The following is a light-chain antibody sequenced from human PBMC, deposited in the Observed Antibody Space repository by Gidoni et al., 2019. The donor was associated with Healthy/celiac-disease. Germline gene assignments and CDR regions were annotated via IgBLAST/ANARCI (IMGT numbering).Light chain of an antibody. CDR3: NSRDSSGTVV. V-gene: IGLV3-19*01. Sequence: SSELTQDPAVSVALGQTGRITCQGDSLRSYYASWYQQKPGQAPVLGIYGKNNRPSGIPDRFSGSSSGNTASLTITGAQAEDEADYYCNSRDSSGTVVFGGGTKLTVL. CDR2: GKN. J-gene: IGLJ2*01. CDR1: SLRSYY.